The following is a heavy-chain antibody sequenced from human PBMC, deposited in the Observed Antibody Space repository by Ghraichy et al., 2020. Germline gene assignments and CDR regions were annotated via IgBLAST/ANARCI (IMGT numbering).Heavy chain of an antibody. CDR3: AKTGNYFYHYHLDV. CDR1: GFTFSTYA. CDR2: IGGGGDST. Sequence: GSLRLSCAASGFTFSTYAMSWVRQAPGKGLEWVSAIGGGGDSTYYADSVKGRFSISRDNSKNTLYLQMNSLRADDTAVYYCAKTGNYFYHYHLDVWGKGTTVTVSS. V-gene: IGHV3-23*01. J-gene: IGHJ6*03. D-gene: IGHD7-27*01.